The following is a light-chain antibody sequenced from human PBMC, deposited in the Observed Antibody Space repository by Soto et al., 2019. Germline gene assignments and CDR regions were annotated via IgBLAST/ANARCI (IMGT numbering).Light chain of an antibody. CDR3: SSYTSSRTRV. Sequence: QSALTQPASVSGSPGQSITISCTGTSSDVGGYNYVSWYQQHPGKAPKLMIYDVSNRPSGVSNRFSGSKSGNTASLTISGLXXXXXXXYYCSSYTSSRTRVFGTGTKLTVL. V-gene: IGLV2-14*01. CDR1: SSDVGGYNY. J-gene: IGLJ1*01. CDR2: DVS.